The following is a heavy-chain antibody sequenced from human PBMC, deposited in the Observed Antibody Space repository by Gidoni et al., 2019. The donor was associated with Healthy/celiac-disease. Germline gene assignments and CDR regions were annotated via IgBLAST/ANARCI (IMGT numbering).Heavy chain of an antibody. Sequence: DVQLEESGGGLVQPGGSLRLSCAASGFTFSSYWMSWVRQAPGKGLEWVANINQDGSEKNYVDSVKGRFTISRDNAKNSLYLQMNSLRAEDTAMYYCATDWGSSSSYFDYWGQGTLVTVSS. D-gene: IGHD6-13*01. CDR1: GFTFSSYW. CDR3: ATDWGSSSSYFDY. V-gene: IGHV3-7*01. J-gene: IGHJ4*02. CDR2: INQDGSEK.